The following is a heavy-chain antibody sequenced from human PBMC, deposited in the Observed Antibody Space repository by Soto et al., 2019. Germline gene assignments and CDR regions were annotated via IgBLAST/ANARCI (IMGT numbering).Heavy chain of an antibody. CDR1: GYSISSGYY. Sequence: ASETLSLTCAVSGYSISSGYYWGWIRQPPGKGLEWIGSIYHSGSTYYNPSLKSRVTISVDTSKNQFSLKLSSVTAADTAVYYCANTVATEIGEVDYWGQGTLVTVSS. CDR2: IYHSGST. J-gene: IGHJ4*02. D-gene: IGHD5-12*01. V-gene: IGHV4-38-2*01. CDR3: ANTVATEIGEVDY.